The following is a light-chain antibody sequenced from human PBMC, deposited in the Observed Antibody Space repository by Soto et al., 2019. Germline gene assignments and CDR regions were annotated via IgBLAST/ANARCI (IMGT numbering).Light chain of an antibody. CDR3: HHYVGAPWA. CDR1: QSVNSF. J-gene: IGKJ1*01. CDR2: GAS. Sequence: EFVLTQSPGTLSLSPGERATLSCRASQSVNSFLAWFQEKPGQAPRLLIYGASSRASGIPDRFSGSGSGTDFTLTIARLEPEDSAVYYCHHYVGAPWAFGPGTRVEIK. V-gene: IGKV3-20*01.